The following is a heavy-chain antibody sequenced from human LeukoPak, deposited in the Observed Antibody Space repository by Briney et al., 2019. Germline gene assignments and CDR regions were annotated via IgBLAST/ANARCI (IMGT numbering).Heavy chain of an antibody. CDR1: GFTFDDYS. V-gene: IGHV3-7*03. CDR2: IRHDGSTK. D-gene: IGHD6-13*01. CDR3: ARSVPYGTTWYGRSDC. Sequence: GGSLRLSCAASGFTFDDYSMNWVRQTPGKGLEWVANIRHDGSTKYYVDSVKGRFTISRDNAMNSLYLQMDSLRVEDTAIYYCARSVPYGTTWYGRSDCWGQGTQVTVSS. J-gene: IGHJ4*02.